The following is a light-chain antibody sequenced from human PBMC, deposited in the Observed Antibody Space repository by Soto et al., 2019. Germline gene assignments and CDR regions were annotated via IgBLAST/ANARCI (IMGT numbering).Light chain of an antibody. CDR2: AAS. CDR1: HDITSF. J-gene: IGKJ3*01. CDR3: QHCDYLPI. V-gene: IGKV1-33*01. Sequence: DIQMTQSPSSLSASVGDRVTITCQASHDITSFLNWYQHKPGRAPKLLIYAASILEAGVPTRFSGSGSGTHFTFAISSLQAEDVATYYCQHCDYLPIFGPGTTVDFK.